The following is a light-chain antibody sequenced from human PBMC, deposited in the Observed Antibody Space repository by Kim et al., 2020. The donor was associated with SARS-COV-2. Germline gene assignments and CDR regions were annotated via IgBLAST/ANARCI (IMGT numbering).Light chain of an antibody. CDR1: NSDIGAYKY. V-gene: IGLV2-8*01. CDR2: EVN. CDR3: NSYAGNRGL. J-gene: IGLJ2*01. Sequence: PGQSVTISCTGTNSDIGAYKYVAWYQQHPGKAPKRMIYEVNTRPSGVPERFSGSKTDNTASLTISGLQTEDEADYFCNSYAGNRGLFGGGTKLTVL.